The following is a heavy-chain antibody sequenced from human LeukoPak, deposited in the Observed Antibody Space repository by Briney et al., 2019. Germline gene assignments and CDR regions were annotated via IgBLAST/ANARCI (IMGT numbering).Heavy chain of an antibody. J-gene: IGHJ4*02. CDR2: INSDGSST. D-gene: IGHD3-10*01. Sequence: GGSLRLSCAASGFTFSSYWMHWVRQAPGKGLVWVSRINSDGSSTNYADSVKGRFTISRDNAKNTLYLQMDSLREEDTALYYCAKKGDRFGEFFEHWGQGMFVTVSS. CDR1: GFTFSSYW. CDR3: AKKGDRFGEFFEH. V-gene: IGHV3-74*01.